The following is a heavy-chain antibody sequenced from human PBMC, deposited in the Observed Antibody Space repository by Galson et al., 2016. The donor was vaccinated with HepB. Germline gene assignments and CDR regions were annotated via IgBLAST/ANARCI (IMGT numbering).Heavy chain of an antibody. CDR2: ISGSGGDST. D-gene: IGHD6-19*01. Sequence: SLRLSCAASGFSFSSYAMSWVRQAPGKGLEWVSAISGSGGDSTYYADSVKGRFTISRDNSKNMLYLQMNSLRAEDMAVYYCAKDQAQNMAVALRWFDPWGQGTLVTVSS. J-gene: IGHJ5*02. CDR1: GFSFSSYA. V-gene: IGHV3-23*01. CDR3: AKDQAQNMAVALRWFDP.